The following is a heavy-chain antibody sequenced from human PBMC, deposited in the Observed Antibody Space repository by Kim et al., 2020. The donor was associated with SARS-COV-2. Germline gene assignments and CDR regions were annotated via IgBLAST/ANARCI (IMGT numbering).Heavy chain of an antibody. V-gene: IGHV6-1*01. D-gene: IGHD6-13*01. Sequence: YAVSVKSRITINPDTSKNQFSLQLNSVTPEDTAVYYCARMGIAGTYYFDYWGQGTLVTVSS. J-gene: IGHJ4*02. CDR3: ARMGIAGTYYFDY.